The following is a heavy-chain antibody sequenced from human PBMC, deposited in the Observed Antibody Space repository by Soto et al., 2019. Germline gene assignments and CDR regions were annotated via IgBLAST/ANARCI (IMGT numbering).Heavy chain of an antibody. CDR2: IVGSGDST. J-gene: IGHJ3*02. D-gene: IGHD2-2*01. V-gene: IGHV3-23*01. Sequence: GGSLRLSCAASGFTFMSYAMSWVRQAPWKGLGWVSAIVGSGDSTYYAESVKGRFTISRDNSKDTLNLQMNSLRAEDTAVYYCAKDRCSSTSCRLFPTNQGTGIWGQGTMVTVSS. CDR3: AKDRCSSTSCRLFPTNQGTGI. CDR1: GFTFMSYA.